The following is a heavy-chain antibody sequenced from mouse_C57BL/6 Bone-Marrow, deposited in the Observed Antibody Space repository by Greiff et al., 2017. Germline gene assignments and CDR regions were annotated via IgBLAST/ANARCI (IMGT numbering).Heavy chain of an antibody. V-gene: IGHV5-16*01. J-gene: IGHJ1*03. Sequence: EVHLVESEGGLVQPGSSMKLSCTASGFTFSDYYMAWVRQVPEKGLEWVANINYDGSSTYYLDSLKSRFIISRDNAKNILYLQMSSLKSEDTATYYGARDRGYGSSYCYFDVGGTGTTVTVSS. CDR2: INYDGSST. CDR1: GFTFSDYY. CDR3: ARDRGYGSSYCYFDV. D-gene: IGHD1-1*01.